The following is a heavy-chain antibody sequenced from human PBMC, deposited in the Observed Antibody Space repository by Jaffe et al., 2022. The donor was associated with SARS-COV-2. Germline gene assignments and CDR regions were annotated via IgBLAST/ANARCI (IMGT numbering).Heavy chain of an antibody. CDR2: ISYDGSNK. CDR3: AKDYRNFWSGYYAMGHYFDY. J-gene: IGHJ4*02. CDR1: GFTFSSYG. D-gene: IGHD3-3*01. V-gene: IGHV3-30*18. Sequence: QVQLVESGGGVVQPGRSLRLSCAASGFTFSSYGMHWVRQAPGKGLEWVAVISYDGSNKYYADSVKGRFTISRDNSKNTLYLQMNSLRAEDTAVYYCAKDYRNFWSGYYAMGHYFDYWGQGTLVTVSS.